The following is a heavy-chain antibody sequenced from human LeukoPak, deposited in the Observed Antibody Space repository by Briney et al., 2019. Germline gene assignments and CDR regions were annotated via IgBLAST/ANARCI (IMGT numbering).Heavy chain of an antibody. J-gene: IGHJ4*02. V-gene: IGHV3-30-3*01. D-gene: IGHD3-3*01. CDR2: ISYDGSNK. CDR3: ARDLRERWSGYSTPQNNDY. Sequence: PGGSLRLSCAASGFTFSSYAMHWVRQAPGKGLEWVAVISYDGSNKYYADSVKGRFTISRDNSKNTLYLQMNSLRAEDTAVYYCARDLRERWSGYSTPQNNDYWGQGTLVTVSS. CDR1: GFTFSSYA.